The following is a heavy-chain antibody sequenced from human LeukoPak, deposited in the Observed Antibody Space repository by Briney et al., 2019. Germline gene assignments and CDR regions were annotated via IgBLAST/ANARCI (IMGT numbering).Heavy chain of an antibody. V-gene: IGHV3-21*01. Sequence: GGSLRLYCTASGFTFSRLSWNWVRQAQGKGREGGSSINSGSGHVVYADSVKGRFTISRDNAKNSLYLQMNSLRAEDTAVYYCTRGGTGATRDDTFDIWGQGAMVTVSS. J-gene: IGHJ3*02. CDR3: TRGGTGATRDDTFDI. CDR1: GFTFSRLS. CDR2: INSGSGHV. D-gene: IGHD1-7*01.